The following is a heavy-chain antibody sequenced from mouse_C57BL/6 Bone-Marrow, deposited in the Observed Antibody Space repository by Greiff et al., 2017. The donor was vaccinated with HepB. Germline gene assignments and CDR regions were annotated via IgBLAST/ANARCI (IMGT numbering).Heavy chain of an antibody. J-gene: IGHJ4*01. D-gene: IGHD4-1*01. V-gene: IGHV5-15*01. CDR2: ISNLAYSI. CDR3: ARRDWDRGYYAMDY. Sequence: EVMLVESGGGLVQPGGSLKLSCAASGFTFSDYGMAWVRQAPRKGPEWVAFISNLAYSIYYADTVTGRFTISRENAKNTLYLERSSLRSEDTAMYYFARRDWDRGYYAMDYWGQGTSVTVSA. CDR1: GFTFSDYG.